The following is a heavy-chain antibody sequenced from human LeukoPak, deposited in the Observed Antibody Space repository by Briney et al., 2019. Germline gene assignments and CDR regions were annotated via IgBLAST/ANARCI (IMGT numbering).Heavy chain of an antibody. J-gene: IGHJ4*02. CDR1: GFTFSSYG. CDR3: AKDGGSGWYYFDY. Sequence: PGRSLRLSCAASGFTFSSYGMHWVRQAPGKGLEWVAVIWYDGSNKYYADSVKGRFTISRDNSKNTLYLQMNSLRAEDTAVYYCAKDGGSGWYYFDYWGQGTLVTVSS. V-gene: IGHV3-33*06. D-gene: IGHD6-19*01. CDR2: IWYDGSNK.